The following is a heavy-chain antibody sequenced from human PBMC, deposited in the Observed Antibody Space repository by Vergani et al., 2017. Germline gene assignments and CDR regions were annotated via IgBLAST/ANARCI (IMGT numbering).Heavy chain of an antibody. CDR2: ISSSSSYI. Sequence: EVQLVESGGGLVKPGGSLRLSCAASGFTFSSYSMNWVRQAPGKGLEWVSSISSSSSYIYYADSVKGRFTISRDNAKNSLYLQMNSLRAEDTAVYYCARRSLCGGDCNWFDLWGQGTLVTVSS. V-gene: IGHV3-21*01. CDR1: GFTFSSYS. D-gene: IGHD2-21*02. J-gene: IGHJ5*02. CDR3: ARRSLCGGDCNWFDL.